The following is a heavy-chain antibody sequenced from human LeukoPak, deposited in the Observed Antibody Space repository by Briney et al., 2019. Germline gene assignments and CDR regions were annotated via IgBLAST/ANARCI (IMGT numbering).Heavy chain of an antibody. Sequence: ASVKVSCKASGYTFTSYGISWVRQAPGQGLEWMGWISAYNGNTNYAQKLQGRVTMTTDTSTSTAYMELRSLRSDDTAVYYCARGQGSNTYYYYMDVWGKGTKVTVSS. V-gene: IGHV1-18*01. CDR3: ARGQGSNTYYYYMDV. CDR2: ISAYNGNT. J-gene: IGHJ6*03. CDR1: GYTFTSYG. D-gene: IGHD4-23*01.